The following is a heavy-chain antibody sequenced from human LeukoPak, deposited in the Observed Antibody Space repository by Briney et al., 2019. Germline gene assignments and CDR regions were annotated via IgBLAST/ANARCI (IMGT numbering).Heavy chain of an antibody. CDR2: ISGSGGST. CDR3: AKEQYYYDSSGYTTSYNWFDP. J-gene: IGHJ5*02. CDR1: GFTFSSYA. D-gene: IGHD3-22*01. Sequence: PGGSLRLSCAASGFTFSSYAMSWVRQAPGKGLEWVSAISGSGGSTYYADSVKDRFTISRDNSKNTLYLQMNSLRAEDTAVYYCAKEQYYYDSSGYTTSYNWFDPWGQGTLVTVSS. V-gene: IGHV3-23*01.